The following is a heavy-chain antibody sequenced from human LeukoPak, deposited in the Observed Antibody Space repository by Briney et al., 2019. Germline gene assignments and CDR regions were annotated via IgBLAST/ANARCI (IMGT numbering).Heavy chain of an antibody. Sequence: SETLSLTCTVSGGAISSGGYYWSWIRQHPGKDLEWIGYIYYSGSTYYNPYLKSRVTISVDTSLNQFSLKLSSVTAADTAVYYCARAYYYDNSGYVFRIWGQGTMVTVSS. J-gene: IGHJ3*02. D-gene: IGHD3-22*01. CDR1: GGAISSGGYY. V-gene: IGHV4-30-4*08. CDR3: ARAYYYDNSGYVFRI. CDR2: IYYSGST.